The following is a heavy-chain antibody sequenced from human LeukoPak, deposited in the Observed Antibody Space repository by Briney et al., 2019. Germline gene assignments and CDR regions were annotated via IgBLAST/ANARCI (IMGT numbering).Heavy chain of an antibody. CDR3: ARATYFHWFDP. D-gene: IGHD3-9*01. V-gene: IGHV4-61*09. J-gene: IGHJ5*02. CDR1: GASTSSGLYY. CDR2: IYYSGST. Sequence: SQTLSFTCTVSGASTSSGLYYWHWFRQPAGKGLEWIGHIYYSGSTNSNPSLKSRVPISVDTSKNQFALKLSPVTAAYTAVYYWARATYFHWFDPWGQGTLVTVSS.